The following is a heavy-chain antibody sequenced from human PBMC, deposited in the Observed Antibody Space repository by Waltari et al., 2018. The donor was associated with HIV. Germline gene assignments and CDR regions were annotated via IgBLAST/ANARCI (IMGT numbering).Heavy chain of an antibody. Sequence: QVYLEQSGAEVKKPGASVKVSCMVSGYIFNELSIHWVRQAPGKGLEWMGGFDPEDGETMYAQNFQDRVTLTEDTSSDTAYMELSSLRSDDTALYFCATISVSSDWLSFDYWGQGTLVTVSS. CDR1: GYIFNELS. CDR2: FDPEDGET. V-gene: IGHV1-24*01. J-gene: IGHJ4*02. CDR3: ATISVSSDWLSFDY. D-gene: IGHD3-9*01.